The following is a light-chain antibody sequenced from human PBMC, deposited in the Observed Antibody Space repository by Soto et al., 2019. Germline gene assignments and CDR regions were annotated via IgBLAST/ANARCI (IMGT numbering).Light chain of an antibody. CDR2: GAP. CDR1: QSVSSSY. J-gene: IGKJ1*01. V-gene: IGKV3-20*01. CDR3: QQYGSSPPWT. Sequence: EIVLPQSPGTLSLSPGERATLSCRASQSVSSSYLAWYQQKPGQAPRLLLYGAPSRATGIPDRFSGSGSGTDFTLTISRLEPEDLAVYYCQQYGSSPPWTFGQGTKVEIK.